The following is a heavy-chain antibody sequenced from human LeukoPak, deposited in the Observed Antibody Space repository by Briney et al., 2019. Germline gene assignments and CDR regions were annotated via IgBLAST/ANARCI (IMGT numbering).Heavy chain of an antibody. CDR2: INPSGGST. CDR1: GYTFTSYY. V-gene: IGHV1-46*01. J-gene: IGHJ4*02. Sequence: ASVKVSCKASGYTFTSYYMHWVRQAPGQGLEWMGIINPSGGSTSYAQKFQGRVTMTRDTSTSTVYMELSSLRSEDTAVYYCARDLRPVVAATQGLDYWGQGTLVTVSS. CDR3: ARDLRPVVAATQGLDY. D-gene: IGHD2-15*01.